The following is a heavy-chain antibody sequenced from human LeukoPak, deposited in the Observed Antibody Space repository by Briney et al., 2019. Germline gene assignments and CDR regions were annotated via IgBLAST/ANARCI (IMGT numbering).Heavy chain of an antibody. Sequence: GGSLRLSCAASGFMFTKYAMSWVRQAPGKGPEWVSAISGDAEDTYYADSVRGRFTVSRDNSKATLFLDMSSLRAEDTAVYYCAKSGFREGRPLDYWGQGTLVTVSS. CDR2: ISGDAEDT. CDR1: GFMFTKYA. D-gene: IGHD3-10*01. V-gene: IGHV3-23*01. CDR3: AKSGFREGRPLDY. J-gene: IGHJ4*02.